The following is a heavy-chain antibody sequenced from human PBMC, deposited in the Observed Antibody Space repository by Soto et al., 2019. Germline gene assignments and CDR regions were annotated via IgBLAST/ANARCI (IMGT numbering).Heavy chain of an antibody. J-gene: IGHJ4*02. CDR2: ISWNSGSI. CDR1: GFTFDDYA. Sequence: GGSLRLSCAASGFTFDDYAMHWVRQAPGKGLEWVSGISWNSGSIGYADSVKGRFTISRDNAKNSLYLQMNSLRAEDTALYYCAKDIYPAPPAGYFDYWGQGTLVTVSS. V-gene: IGHV3-9*01. D-gene: IGHD2-2*01. CDR3: AKDIYPAPPAGYFDY.